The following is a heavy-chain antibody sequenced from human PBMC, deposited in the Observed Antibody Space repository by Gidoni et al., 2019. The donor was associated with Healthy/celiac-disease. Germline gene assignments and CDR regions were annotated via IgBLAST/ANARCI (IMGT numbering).Heavy chain of an antibody. D-gene: IGHD1-26*01. CDR2: ISSSSSYI. V-gene: IGHV3-21*01. CDR1: GFPFSRYS. Sequence: EVQLVESGGGLVKPGGSLRLSCSASGFPFSRYSMNWVRQAPGKGLEWVSSISSSSSYIYYADSVKGRFTISRDNAKNSLYLQMNSLRAEDTAVYYCARLVEWELLGHGAFDIWGQGTMVTVSS. J-gene: IGHJ3*02. CDR3: ARLVEWELLGHGAFDI.